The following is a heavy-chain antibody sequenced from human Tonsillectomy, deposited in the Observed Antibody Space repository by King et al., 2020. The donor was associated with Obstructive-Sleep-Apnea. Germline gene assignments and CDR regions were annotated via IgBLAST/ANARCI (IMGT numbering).Heavy chain of an antibody. Sequence: QLVQSGGGVVQPGRSLRLSCAASGFTFSNYGMHWVRQAPGKGLEWVAVIWSDGSNEYYGDSVKGRFTISRDNSKNTLYLQMNSLRAEDTAVYYCVSQGAGDYRDLHDAFDIWGQGTMVTVSS. CDR3: VSQGAGDYRDLHDAFDI. V-gene: IGHV3-33*01. CDR2: IWSDGSNE. D-gene: IGHD4-17*01. CDR1: GFTFSNYG. J-gene: IGHJ3*02.